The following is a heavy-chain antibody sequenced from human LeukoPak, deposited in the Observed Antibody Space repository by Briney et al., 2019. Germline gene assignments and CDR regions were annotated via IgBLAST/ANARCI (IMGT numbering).Heavy chain of an antibody. J-gene: IGHJ2*01. CDR3: ARAQQLVHFDL. CDR1: GGSISSYY. D-gene: IGHD6-13*01. CDR2: IYYSGST. Sequence: SETLSLTCTVSGGSISSYYWSWLRQPPGKGLEWIGYIYYSGSTNYTPSLKSRVTISVDTSKNQFSLKLSSVTAADTAVYYCARAQQLVHFDLGGGGTRVTVFS. V-gene: IGHV4-59*01.